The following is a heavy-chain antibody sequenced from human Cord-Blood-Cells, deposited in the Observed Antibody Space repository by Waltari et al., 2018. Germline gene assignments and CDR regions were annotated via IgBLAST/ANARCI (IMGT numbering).Heavy chain of an antibody. CDR1: GGSFSSYY. Sequence: QVQLQQWGAGLLKPSETLSLTCAVYGGSFSSYYWSWIRQPPGKGLEWIGEINHSGSTNYNPSLKSRVTISVDTSKNQFSLKLSSVTAADTAVYYCARVVATIDYWGQGTLVTVSS. J-gene: IGHJ4*02. V-gene: IGHV4-34*01. CDR2: INHSGST. CDR3: ARVVATIDY. D-gene: IGHD5-12*01.